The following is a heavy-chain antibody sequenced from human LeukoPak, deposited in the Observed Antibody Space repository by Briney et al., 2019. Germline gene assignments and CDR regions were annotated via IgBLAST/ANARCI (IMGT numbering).Heavy chain of an antibody. CDR1: GFTFADYA. Sequence: ALRLSCAASGFTFADYAMHWVRQAPGKGLEWASSISWNSGSIGYADSVKGRFTISRDNANNSLYLQMNSLRPEDTAFYYCAKGVRGYTYGRDAFDIWGQGTMVTVSS. D-gene: IGHD5-18*01. J-gene: IGHJ3*02. CDR3: AKGVRGYTYGRDAFDI. CDR2: ISWNSGSI. V-gene: IGHV3-9*01.